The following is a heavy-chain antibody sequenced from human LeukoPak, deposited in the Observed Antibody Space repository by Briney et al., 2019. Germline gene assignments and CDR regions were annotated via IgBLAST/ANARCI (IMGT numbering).Heavy chain of an antibody. Sequence: SQTLSLTCAISGDSVSSNSAAWNWIRQSPSRGLEWLGRTWFMSIWKTEYAVSVQSRITINADTSKNQFSLHLSSVTPEDTAVYYCARHSKTPTNGWFDPWGQGTLVTVSS. D-gene: IGHD2/OR15-2a*01. CDR1: GDSVSSNSAA. V-gene: IGHV6-1*01. CDR2: TWFMSIWKT. CDR3: ARHSKTPTNGWFDP. J-gene: IGHJ5*02.